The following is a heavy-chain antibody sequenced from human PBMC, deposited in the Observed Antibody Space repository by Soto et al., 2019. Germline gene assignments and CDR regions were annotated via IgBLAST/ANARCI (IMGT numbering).Heavy chain of an antibody. CDR2: INPSGGST. D-gene: IGHD2-15*01. CDR1: GYTFTSYY. J-gene: IGHJ4*02. CDR3: XXXXXXXXXTPSFDY. Sequence: QVQLVQSGAEVKKPGASVKVSCKASGYTFTSYYMHWVRXAPGXGXEWMGIINPSGGSTSYAQKFQGRVTMTRDTSTXXXXXXXXXXXXXXXXXXXXXXXXXXXXXTPSFDYWGQGTLVTVSS. V-gene: IGHV1-46*01.